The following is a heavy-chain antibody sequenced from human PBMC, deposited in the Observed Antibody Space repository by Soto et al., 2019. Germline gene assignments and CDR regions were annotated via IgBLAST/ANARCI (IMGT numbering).Heavy chain of an antibody. CDR3: TRDLSHSSSWYGWFDP. CDR1: GYTFTGHY. Sequence: QVQLVQSGAEVKKPGASVKVSCKASGYTFTGHYMHWVRQAPGQGLEWMGWINPNTGGTNYAQKFEGRVTMTTDTSTRTAYMELGRLKSDDTAVYYCTRDLSHSSSWYGWFDPWGQGTLVTVSS. D-gene: IGHD6-13*01. CDR2: INPNTGGT. J-gene: IGHJ5*02. V-gene: IGHV1-2*02.